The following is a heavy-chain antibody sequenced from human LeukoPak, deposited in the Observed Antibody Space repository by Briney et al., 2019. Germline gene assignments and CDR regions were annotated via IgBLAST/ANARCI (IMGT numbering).Heavy chain of an antibody. CDR3: ARSYCSGGSCNADY. V-gene: IGHV1-69*05. CDR1: GGTFSSYA. CDR2: IIPIFGTA. D-gene: IGHD2-15*01. J-gene: IGHJ4*02. Sequence: SVKVSCKASGGTFSSYAISWVRQAPGQGLERMGRIIPIFGTANYAQKFQGRVTITTDESTSTAYMELSSLRSEDTAVYYCARSYCSGGSCNADYWGQGTLVTVSS.